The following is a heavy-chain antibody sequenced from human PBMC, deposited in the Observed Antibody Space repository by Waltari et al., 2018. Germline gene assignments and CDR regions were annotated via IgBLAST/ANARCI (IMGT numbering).Heavy chain of an antibody. Sequence: QLVESGGGLVQPGGSLRLSCAASTLTFKTYEMTWVRQAPGKGLEWLAYITTTSNTIYYTDSVRGRFTISRDNVKNSLFLQMHGLRADDSAIYYCAGSRFLETRYGMDVWAKGPRSPSP. CDR3: AGSRFLETRYGMDV. CDR2: ITTTSNTI. CDR1: TLTFKTYE. J-gene: IGHJ6*02. D-gene: IGHD3-3*01. V-gene: IGHV3-48*03.